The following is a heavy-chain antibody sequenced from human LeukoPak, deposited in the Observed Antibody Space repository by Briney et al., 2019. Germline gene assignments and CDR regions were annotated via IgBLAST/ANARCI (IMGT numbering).Heavy chain of an antibody. Sequence: GGSLRLSCAASGFTFSSYSMNWVREAPGKGLEWVSYISSSSSTISYADSVKGRFTISRDNAKNSLYLQMNSLRAEDTAVYYCARVTGGPQWAAYYFDYWGQGTLVTVST. CDR1: GFTFSSYS. D-gene: IGHD3-9*01. CDR3: ARVTGGPQWAAYYFDY. V-gene: IGHV3-48*01. CDR2: ISSSSSTI. J-gene: IGHJ4*02.